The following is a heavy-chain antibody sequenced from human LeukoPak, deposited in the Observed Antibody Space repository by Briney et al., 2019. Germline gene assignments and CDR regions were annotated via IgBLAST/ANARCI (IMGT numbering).Heavy chain of an antibody. CDR2: IYYIRNT. CDR3: ARTQSQSGSYRYYFGY. J-gene: IGHJ4*02. CDR1: GGSVGSAGYY. D-gene: IGHD1-26*01. V-gene: IGHV4-61*08. Sequence: SETLSLTCTVSGGSVGSAGYYWSWIRPPPGGGLEWIGYIYYIRNTNYNPSLKSRVTMSLDPSKNQFSLKLNSVTAADTAVYYCARTQSQSGSYRYYFGYWGRGTLVTVSS.